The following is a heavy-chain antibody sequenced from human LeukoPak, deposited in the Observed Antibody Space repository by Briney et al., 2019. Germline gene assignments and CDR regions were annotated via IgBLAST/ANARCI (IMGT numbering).Heavy chain of an antibody. D-gene: IGHD6-19*01. V-gene: IGHV3-23*01. Sequence: GGSLRLSCAASGFTFSNSAMSWVRQAPGKGLEWVSTLSGSGITTYYADSVKGRFTISRDNSKNTLYLKMNSLRAEDTAVYYCAKGIYSSGWSYFDYWGHGTLVTVSS. CDR3: AKGIYSSGWSYFDY. CDR2: LSGSGITT. CDR1: GFTFSNSA. J-gene: IGHJ4*01.